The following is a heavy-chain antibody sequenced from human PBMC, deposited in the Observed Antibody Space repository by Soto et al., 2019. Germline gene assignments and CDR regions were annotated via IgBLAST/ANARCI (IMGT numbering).Heavy chain of an antibody. CDR1: GFTFSSYA. D-gene: IGHD1-7*01. V-gene: IGHV3-30-3*01. J-gene: IGHJ4*02. CDR3: ARDRGITGTRSYFDY. CDR2: ISYDGSNK. Sequence: LRLSCAASGFTFSSYAMHWVRQAPGKGLEWVAVISYDGSNKYYADSVKGRFTISRDNSKNTLYLQMNSLRAEDTAVYYCARDRGITGTRSYFDYWGQGTLVTVSS.